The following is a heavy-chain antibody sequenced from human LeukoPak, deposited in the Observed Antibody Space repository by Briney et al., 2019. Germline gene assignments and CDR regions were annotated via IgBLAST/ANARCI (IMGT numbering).Heavy chain of an antibody. V-gene: IGHV3-23*01. J-gene: IGHJ4*02. Sequence: GGSLRPSCAASGFAFSTYAMSWVRQAPGMGLEWVSAISGSGGGTYYADSVKGRFTISRDNAKNTLYLLMNNLRAEDTAVYYCAKEDSSPSRYYFEYWGQGTLVTVSS. CDR3: AKEDSSPSRYYFEY. CDR2: ISGSGGGT. CDR1: GFAFSTYA. D-gene: IGHD6-6*01.